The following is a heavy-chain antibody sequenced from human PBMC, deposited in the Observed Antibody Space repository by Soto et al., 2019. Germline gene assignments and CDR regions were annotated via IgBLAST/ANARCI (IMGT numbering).Heavy chain of an antibody. Sequence: QVQLQESGPGLVKPSQTLSLTCTVSGGSISSGGYYWSWIRQHPVKGLEWIGYIYYSGSTYYNPSLKSRVTISFDTSKNQFSLKLSSVTAADTAVYYCASRGSCSGTSCSMDVWGKGTTVTVSS. CDR3: ASRGSCSGTSCSMDV. D-gene: IGHD2-2*01. V-gene: IGHV4-31*03. CDR1: GGSISSGGYY. CDR2: IYYSGST. J-gene: IGHJ6*03.